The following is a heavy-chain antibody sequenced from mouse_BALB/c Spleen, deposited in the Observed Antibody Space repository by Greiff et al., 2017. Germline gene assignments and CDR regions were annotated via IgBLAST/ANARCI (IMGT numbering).Heavy chain of an antibody. J-gene: IGHJ4*01. CDR2: IDPENGNT. V-gene: IGHV14-1*02. CDR1: GFNIKDYY. Sequence: VHVKQSGAELVRPGALVKLSCKASGFNIKDYYMHWVKQRPEQGLEWIGWIDPENGNTIYDPKFQGKASITADTSSNTAYLQLSSLTSEDTAVYYCAAYYGNYGGAMDYWGQGTSVTVSS. D-gene: IGHD2-10*01. CDR3: AAYYGNYGGAMDY.